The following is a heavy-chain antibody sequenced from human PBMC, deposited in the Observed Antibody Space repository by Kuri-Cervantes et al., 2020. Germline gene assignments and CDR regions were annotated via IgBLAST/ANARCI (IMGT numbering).Heavy chain of an antibody. CDR1: RYTFTSYG. D-gene: IGHD3-16*02. J-gene: IGHJ4*02. CDR2: INPSGGST. Sequence: ASVKDSCKASRYTFTSYGFSWVRQAPGQGLEWMGWINPSGGSTSYAQKFQGRVTMTRDTSTSTVYMELSSLRSEDTAVYYCARVWREGTYYDYVWGSYRYGYFDYWGQGTLVTVSS. CDR3: ARVWREGTYYDYVWGSYRYGYFDY. V-gene: IGHV1-46*01.